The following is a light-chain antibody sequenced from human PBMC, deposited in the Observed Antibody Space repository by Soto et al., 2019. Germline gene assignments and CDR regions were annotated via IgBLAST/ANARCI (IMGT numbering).Light chain of an antibody. CDR1: YSNLGAGYE. CDR3: QSYDSSLSGSGV. J-gene: IGLJ3*02. Sequence: QSVLTQPPSVSGAPGQRVTISCTGSYSNLGAGYEVHWYQQIPGTAPKLLISGHNNRPSGVPDRFFGSKSGTSASLTIIGLQAEDEADYYCQSYDSSLSGSGVFGGGTQLTVL. CDR2: GHN. V-gene: IGLV1-40*01.